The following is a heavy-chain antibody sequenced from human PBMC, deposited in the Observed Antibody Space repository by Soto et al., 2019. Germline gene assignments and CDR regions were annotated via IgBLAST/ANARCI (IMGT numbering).Heavy chain of an antibody. D-gene: IGHD3-16*01. V-gene: IGHV3-48*02. CDR3: ARWAPRGYFDY. J-gene: IGHJ4*02. CDR2: ISSSSNTI. Sequence: EVQLVESGGGLVQPGGSLRLSCAASGFTFNTYSMNWVRQAPGKGLEWVSYISSSSNTISYADSVKGRFTIARDNDKISLYLHTSSLRDEDTAVYYCARWAPRGYFDYWGQGTLVTVSS. CDR1: GFTFNTYS.